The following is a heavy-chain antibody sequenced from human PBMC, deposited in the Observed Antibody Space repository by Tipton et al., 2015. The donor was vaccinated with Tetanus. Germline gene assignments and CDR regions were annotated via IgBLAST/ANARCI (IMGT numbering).Heavy chain of an antibody. D-gene: IGHD5-12*01. V-gene: IGHV4-30-2*01. CDR1: GALITTGGYS. Sequence: GLVKPSQTLSLTCNVSGALITTGGYSWGWIRQPPGQGLEWLGYIYQTDSTYYNPSVRSRLTLSIQRSKNLVSLRLSSVTAADTAVYYCVRGRGLGAYSFGFEYWGQGALVTVSS. CDR3: VRGRGLGAYSFGFEY. CDR2: IYQTDST. J-gene: IGHJ4*02.